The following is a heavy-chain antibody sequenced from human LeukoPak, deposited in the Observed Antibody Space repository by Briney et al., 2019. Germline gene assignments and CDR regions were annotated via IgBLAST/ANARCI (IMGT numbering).Heavy chain of an antibody. CDR3: ARDGWFGELLDY. D-gene: IGHD3-10*01. CDR2: IYTSGST. CDR1: GGSISSYY. J-gene: IGHJ4*02. V-gene: IGHV4-4*07. Sequence: SETLSLTCTVSGGSISSYYWSWIRQPAGKGLEWIGRIYTSGSTNYNPSLKSRVTMSIETSKNQFSLKLSSMTAADTAVYYCARDGWFGELLDYWGQGTLVIVSS.